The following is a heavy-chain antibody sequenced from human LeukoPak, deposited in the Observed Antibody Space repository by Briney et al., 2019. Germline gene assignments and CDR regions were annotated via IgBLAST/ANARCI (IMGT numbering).Heavy chain of an antibody. CDR1: GGSISSYY. D-gene: IGHD3-10*01. CDR3: ARWLYGSAQYYFDY. J-gene: IGHJ4*02. CDR2: IYHSGST. Sequence: SETLSLTCTVSGGSISSYYWSWIRQPPGKGLEWIGYIYHSGSTYYNPSLKSRVTVSVDRSKNQFSLKLSSVTAADTAVYYCARWLYGSAQYYFDYWGQGTLVTVSS. V-gene: IGHV4-59*12.